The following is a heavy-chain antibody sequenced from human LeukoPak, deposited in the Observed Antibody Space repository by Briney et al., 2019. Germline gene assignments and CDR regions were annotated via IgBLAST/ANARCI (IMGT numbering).Heavy chain of an antibody. V-gene: IGHV3-20*04. CDR1: GFTFDDYG. CDR2: INWNGGST. Sequence: PGGSLRLSCAASGFTFDDYGMSWVRQAPGKGLEWVSGINWNGGSTGYEDSVKGRFTISIDNAKNSLYLQMNSLRAEDTALYYCASITIFGVASLWGQGTLVTVSS. J-gene: IGHJ4*02. D-gene: IGHD3-3*01. CDR3: ASITIFGVASL.